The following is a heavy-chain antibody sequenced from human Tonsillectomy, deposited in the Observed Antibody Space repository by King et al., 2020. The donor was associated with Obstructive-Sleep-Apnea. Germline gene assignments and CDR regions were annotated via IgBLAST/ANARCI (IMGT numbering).Heavy chain of an antibody. V-gene: IGHV5-51*01. Sequence: VQLFESEAELKKPGESLKISCKGSGYSFTSFWIGWVGPMPGKGLEWMMLIYHGDSDTTYSPSFQGQVTISADKSISTAYLQWSSLKASDTAMYYCARVGSRLFDIWGQGTMVTVSS. D-gene: IGHD6-25*01. J-gene: IGHJ3*02. CDR2: IYHGDSDT. CDR3: ARVGSRLFDI. CDR1: GYSFTSFW.